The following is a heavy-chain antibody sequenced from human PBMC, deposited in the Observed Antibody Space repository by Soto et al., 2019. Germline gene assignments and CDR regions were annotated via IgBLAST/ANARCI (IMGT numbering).Heavy chain of an antibody. CDR1: GGTFSSYA. V-gene: IGHV1-69*01. CDR3: ARAGTMVRGVIITGPLDY. CDR2: IIPIFGTA. Sequence: QVQLVQSGAEVKKPGSSVKVSCKASGGTFSSYAISWVRQAPGQGLEWMGGIIPIFGTANYAQKFQGRVTIPADESTSTAYMELSSLRSEDTAVYYCARAGTMVRGVIITGPLDYWGQGTLVTVSS. J-gene: IGHJ4*02. D-gene: IGHD3-10*01.